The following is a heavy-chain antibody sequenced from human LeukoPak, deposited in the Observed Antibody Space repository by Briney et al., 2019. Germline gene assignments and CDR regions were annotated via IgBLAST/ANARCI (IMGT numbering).Heavy chain of an antibody. CDR3: ARDKYGDYVSDV. CDR1: RFTFSSYA. D-gene: IGHD4-17*01. CDR2: INTSGGT. V-gene: IGHV3-23*01. J-gene: IGHJ6*02. Sequence: PGGSLRLSCAASRFTFSSYAMSWVRQAPGKGLEWVSTINTSGGTFYADSVKGRFTISRDNSKNTLYLQMNSLRAEDTAVYYCARDKYGDYVSDVWGQGTTVTVSS.